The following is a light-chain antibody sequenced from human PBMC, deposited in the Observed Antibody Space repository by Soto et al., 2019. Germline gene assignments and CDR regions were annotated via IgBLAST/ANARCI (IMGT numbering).Light chain of an antibody. CDR1: QSVSSNF. Sequence: EIVLTQSPGTLSLSPGERATLSCRASQSVSSNFLAWYQRKPGQAPRLLIYGASSRATGVPDRFRGSVSGTDFTLTINILEPEDFAVYYCQQDGSSPTFGQGTKVDIK. J-gene: IGKJ1*01. V-gene: IGKV3-20*01. CDR3: QQDGSSPT. CDR2: GAS.